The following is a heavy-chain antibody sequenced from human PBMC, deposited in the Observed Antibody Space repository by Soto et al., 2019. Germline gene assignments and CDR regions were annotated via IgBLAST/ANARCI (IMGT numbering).Heavy chain of an antibody. CDR2: MNPNSGNT. CDR3: ARTIPLTGDAFDI. V-gene: IGHV1-8*02. CDR1: GYTFTSYD. D-gene: IGHD7-27*01. Sequence: ASVKVSCKASGYTFTSYDINWVRQATGQGLEWMGWMNPNSGNTGYAQKFQGRVTMTRNTSISTAYMELSSLRSEDTAVYYCARTIPLTGDAFDIWGQGTMVTVSS. J-gene: IGHJ3*02.